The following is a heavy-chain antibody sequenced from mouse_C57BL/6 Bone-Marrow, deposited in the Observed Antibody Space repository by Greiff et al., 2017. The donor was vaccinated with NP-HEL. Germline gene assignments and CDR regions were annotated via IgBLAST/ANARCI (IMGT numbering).Heavy chain of an antibody. CDR3: ARNYYGSSYDFDY. J-gene: IGHJ2*01. Sequence: DVQLVESGGGLVKPGGSLKLSCAASGFTFSDYGMHWVRQAPEKGLEWVAYISSGSSTIYYADTVKGRFTISRDNAKNTLFLQMTSLRSEDTAMYYCARNYYGSSYDFDYWGQGTTLTVSS. CDR1: GFTFSDYG. D-gene: IGHD1-1*01. V-gene: IGHV5-17*01. CDR2: ISSGSSTI.